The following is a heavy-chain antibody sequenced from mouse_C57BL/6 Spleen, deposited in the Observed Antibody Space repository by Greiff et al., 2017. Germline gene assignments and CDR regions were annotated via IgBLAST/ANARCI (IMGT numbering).Heavy chain of an antibody. CDR2: INPSNGGT. V-gene: IGHV1-53*01. J-gene: IGHJ4*01. Sequence: QVQLKQPGTELVKPGASVKLSCKASGYTFTSYWMHWVKQRPGQGLEWIGNINPSNGGTNYNEKFKSKATLTVDKSSSTAYMQLSSLTSEDSAVYYCARYGYYGRGAMDYWGQGTSVTVSS. CDR1: GYTFTSYW. CDR3: ARYGYYGRGAMDY. D-gene: IGHD1-1*01.